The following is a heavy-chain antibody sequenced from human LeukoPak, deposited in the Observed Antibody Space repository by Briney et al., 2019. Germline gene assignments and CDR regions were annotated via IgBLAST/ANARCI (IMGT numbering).Heavy chain of an antibody. J-gene: IGHJ4*02. Sequence: GGSLRLSCVISGFTFTNYAIHWVHQAPGKGLEYVSGVSDNGGTTYYANSVKGRFTISRDNSKNTVFLQMGSLRPEQMGASNSAREQRTPPDSFEYSGQGALVTVSS. CDR1: GFTFTNYA. D-gene: IGHD1-1*01. CDR3: AREQRTPPDSFEY. V-gene: IGHV3-64*01. CDR2: VSDNGGTT.